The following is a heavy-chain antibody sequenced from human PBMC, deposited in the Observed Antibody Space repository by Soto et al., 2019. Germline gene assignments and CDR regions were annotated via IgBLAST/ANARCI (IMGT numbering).Heavy chain of an antibody. D-gene: IGHD6-19*01. Sequence: PGGSLRLSCAASGFTFTSYAMKWVRQPPGKGLEWVSGISGSGGSTYYADSVKGRFTISRDNSKNTLYLQMNSLRAEDTAVYYCAKRRVAGTREVGYWGQGTLVTVSS. J-gene: IGHJ4*02. CDR1: GFTFTSYA. V-gene: IGHV3-23*01. CDR2: ISGSGGST. CDR3: AKRRVAGTREVGY.